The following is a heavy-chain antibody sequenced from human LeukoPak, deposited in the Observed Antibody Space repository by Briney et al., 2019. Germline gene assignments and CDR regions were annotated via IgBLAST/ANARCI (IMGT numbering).Heavy chain of an antibody. Sequence: SETLSLTCTVSGGSISSYYWSWIRQPPGKGLEWIGYIYYSGSTNYNPSLKSRVTISVDTSKNQFSLKLSSVTAADTAVYYCARAVGYCSGGSCYPRAFDIWGQGTMVTVSS. D-gene: IGHD2-15*01. J-gene: IGHJ3*02. CDR2: IYYSGST. V-gene: IGHV4-59*01. CDR1: GGSISSYY. CDR3: ARAVGYCSGGSCYPRAFDI.